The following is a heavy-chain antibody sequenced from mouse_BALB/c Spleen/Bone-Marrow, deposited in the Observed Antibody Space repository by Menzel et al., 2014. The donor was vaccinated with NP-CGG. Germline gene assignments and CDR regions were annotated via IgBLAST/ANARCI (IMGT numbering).Heavy chain of an antibody. CDR1: GYSFTDYF. V-gene: IGHV1-37*01. Sequence: EVQGVESGPELVKPGASVKISCKASGYSFTDYFMNWVKQGHGKSLEWIGRINPYNGVTFYNQNFKGKATLTVDKSSSTAHMELLSLTSEDSAVYYCGRWANWGQGTTLTVSS. J-gene: IGHJ2*01. CDR2: INPYNGVT. CDR3: GRWAN.